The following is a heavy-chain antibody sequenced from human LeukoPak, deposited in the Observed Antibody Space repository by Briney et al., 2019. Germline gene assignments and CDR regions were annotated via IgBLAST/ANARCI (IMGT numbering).Heavy chain of an antibody. J-gene: IGHJ4*02. Sequence: GGSLRLSCAASAFTFDNYWMSWVRQAPGKGLEWVANIKPDGSDKHYVDSVEGRFTISRDNTKNSVYLQMNSLRAEDTAVYYCARERKVGATDFDYWGQGTLVTVSS. CDR2: IKPDGSDK. D-gene: IGHD1-26*01. CDR1: AFTFDNYW. V-gene: IGHV3-7*01. CDR3: ARERKVGATDFDY.